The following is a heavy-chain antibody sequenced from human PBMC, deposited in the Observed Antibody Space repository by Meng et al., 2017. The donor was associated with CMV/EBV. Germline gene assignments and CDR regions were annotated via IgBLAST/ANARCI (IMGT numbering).Heavy chain of an antibody. CDR3: ARVKRSIAARRTWYYFDY. Sequence: ASVKVSCKASGYTFTSYDINWVRQATGQGLEWMGWMNPNSGNTGYAQKFQGRVTITRNTSISTAYMELSSLRSEDTAVYYCARVKRSIAARRTWYYFDYWGQGTLVIVSS. D-gene: IGHD6-6*01. J-gene: IGHJ4*02. CDR2: MNPNSGNT. V-gene: IGHV1-8*03. CDR1: GYTFTSYD.